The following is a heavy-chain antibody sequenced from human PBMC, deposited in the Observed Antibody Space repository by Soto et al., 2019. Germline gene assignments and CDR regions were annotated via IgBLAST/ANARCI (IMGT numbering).Heavy chain of an antibody. Sequence: EVQLVESGGGLVQPGGSLRLSCAGSGFTFSNYWMHWVRQAPGKGLERVSRIDHDGPTAYADSVRGRFTISRDNAENTLYLQMSILRREYTAVYYCVRDSHGDYLGQGTLVTVSS. J-gene: IGHJ4*02. V-gene: IGHV3-74*01. CDR3: VRDSHGDY. CDR1: GFTFSNYW. CDR2: IDHDGPT.